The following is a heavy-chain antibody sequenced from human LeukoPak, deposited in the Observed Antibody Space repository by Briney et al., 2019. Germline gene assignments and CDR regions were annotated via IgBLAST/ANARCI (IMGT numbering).Heavy chain of an antibody. CDR1: GFTFSNYY. D-gene: IGHD6-13*01. V-gene: IGHV3-11*01. J-gene: IGHJ6*03. CDR2: ITSTGVTI. CDR3: ARELHSSTWDYYYMDV. Sequence: PGGSLRLSCAASGFTFSNYYMNWIRQALGKGLEWVSSITSTGVTIYYADSVKGRFTMSRDNAKNSLYLQMNSLKPDDTAVYFCARELHSSTWDYYYMDVWGKGPRSPSP.